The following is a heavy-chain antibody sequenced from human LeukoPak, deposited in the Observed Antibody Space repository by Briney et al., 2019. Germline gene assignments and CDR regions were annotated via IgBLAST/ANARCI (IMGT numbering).Heavy chain of an antibody. D-gene: IGHD2-21*01. J-gene: IGHJ4*02. CDR3: AKSNSYVSPYYFDY. CDR2: ISWNSGSI. Sequence: GGSLRLSCAASGFTFDDYAMHWVRQAPGKGLEWVSGISWNSGSIGYADSVKGRFTISRDNAKNSLYLQMNSLRAEDTALYYCAKSNSYVSPYYFDYWGQGTRVTVSS. V-gene: IGHV3-9*01. CDR1: GFTFDDYA.